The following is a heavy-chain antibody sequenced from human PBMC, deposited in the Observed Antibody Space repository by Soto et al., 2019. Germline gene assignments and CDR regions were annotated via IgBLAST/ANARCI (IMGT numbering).Heavy chain of an antibody. CDR1: GFTFSNAW. Sequence: GGSLRVSCAASGFTFSNAWLNWVRQAPGKGLEWVSASSGSGGSTYYADSVKGRFTISRDNSKNTLYLQMNSLRAEDTAVYYCAKILTTVTTIDYWGQGTLVTVSS. V-gene: IGHV3-23*01. D-gene: IGHD4-17*01. J-gene: IGHJ4*02. CDR2: SSGSGGST. CDR3: AKILTTVTTIDY.